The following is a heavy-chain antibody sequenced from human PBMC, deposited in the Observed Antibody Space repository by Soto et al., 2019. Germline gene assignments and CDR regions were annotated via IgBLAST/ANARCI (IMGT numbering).Heavy chain of an antibody. J-gene: IGHJ6*02. CDR2: INPNSGGT. V-gene: IGHV1-2*02. CDR3: ARDSHPGATDYYYYGMGV. Sequence: ASVKVSCKASGYTFTSYYMHWVRQAPGQGLEWMGWINPNSGGTNYAQKFQGRVTMTRDTSISTAYMELSRLRSDDTAVYYCARDSHPGATDYYYYGMGVWGQGTTVTVSS. D-gene: IGHD1-26*01. CDR1: GYTFTSYY.